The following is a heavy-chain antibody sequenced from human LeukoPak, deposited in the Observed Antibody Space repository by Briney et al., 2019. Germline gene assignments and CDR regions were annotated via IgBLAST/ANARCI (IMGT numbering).Heavy chain of an antibody. Sequence: SETLSLTCTVSGGSISSSSYYWGWIRQPPGKGLEWIGRIYYSGSNYYSQSLKRRVPISVDTSKIQSSLKMSSVTAADTAVYYCARLEARIAAATVHYWGQGTLVTVSS. CDR3: ARLEARIAAATVHY. J-gene: IGHJ4*02. D-gene: IGHD6-13*01. V-gene: IGHV4-39*01. CDR2: IYYSGSN. CDR1: GGSISSSSYY.